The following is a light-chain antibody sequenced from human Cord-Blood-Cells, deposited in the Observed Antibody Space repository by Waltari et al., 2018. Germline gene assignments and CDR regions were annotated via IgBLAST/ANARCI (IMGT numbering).Light chain of an antibody. CDR3: SSYTSSSTYV. J-gene: IGLJ1*01. Sequence: QSALTQPASVSGSPGQSITISCTATSSDVGGYNYVSWYQHHPAKDPKLMIYDVSNRPSGVSNRFSGSKSGNTASLTISGLQAEDEADYYCSSYTSSSTYVFGTGTKVTVL. V-gene: IGLV2-14*03. CDR2: DVS. CDR1: SSDVGGYNY.